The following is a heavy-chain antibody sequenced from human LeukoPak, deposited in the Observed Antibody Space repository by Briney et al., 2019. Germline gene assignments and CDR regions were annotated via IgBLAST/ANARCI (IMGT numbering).Heavy chain of an antibody. D-gene: IGHD3-22*01. J-gene: IGHJ3*02. CDR2: IIPILGIA. Sequence: SVKVSCKASGGTFSSYTISWARQAPGQGLEWMGRIIPILGIANYAQEFQGRVTITADKSTSTAYMELSSLRSEDTAVYYCALPTYYYDSSQAFDIWGQGTMVTVSS. CDR1: GGTFSSYT. V-gene: IGHV1-69*02. CDR3: ALPTYYYDSSQAFDI.